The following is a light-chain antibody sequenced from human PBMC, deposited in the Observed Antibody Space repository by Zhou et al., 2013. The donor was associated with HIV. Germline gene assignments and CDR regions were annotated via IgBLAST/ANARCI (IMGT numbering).Light chain of an antibody. J-gene: IGKJ4*01. Sequence: DIHLTHSPPFLSASLGDRVTITCQASHDIDNHLNWFHQKPGQPPKLLIYDASTLETGVSSRFSGLGSKTDFTLIINNLRPEDSGVYFCQQYHSLPVTFGGRTEVEI. CDR3: QQYHSLPVT. CDR1: HDIDNH. CDR2: DAS. V-gene: IGKV1-33*01.